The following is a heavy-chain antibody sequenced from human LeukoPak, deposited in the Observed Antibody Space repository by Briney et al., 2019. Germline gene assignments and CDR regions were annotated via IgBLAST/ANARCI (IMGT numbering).Heavy chain of an antibody. CDR3: AVVYDSSGHINNDAFDI. Sequence: PEGSLRLSCAASGFTFSSYWMHWVRQAPGKGLVWVLRINSDGSSTSYADSVKGRFTISRDNAKNTLYLQMNSLRAEDTAVYYCAVVYDSSGHINNDAFDIWGQGTMVTVSS. CDR1: GFTFSSYW. J-gene: IGHJ3*02. D-gene: IGHD3-22*01. V-gene: IGHV3-74*01. CDR2: INSDGSST.